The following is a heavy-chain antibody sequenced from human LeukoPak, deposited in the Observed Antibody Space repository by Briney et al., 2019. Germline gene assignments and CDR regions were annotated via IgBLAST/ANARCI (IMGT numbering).Heavy chain of an antibody. J-gene: IGHJ4*02. V-gene: IGHV5-51*01. CDR3: ARGYGGNSPYFDY. D-gene: IGHD4-23*01. CDR2: IYPGDSDT. CDR1: EYSFTSYW. Sequence: GESLKISCKGSEYSFTSYWIGWVRQMPGKGLKWMGIIYPGDSDTRYSPSFQGQVTISDLQWSSLKASDTAMYYCARGYGGNSPYFDYWGQGTLVTVSS.